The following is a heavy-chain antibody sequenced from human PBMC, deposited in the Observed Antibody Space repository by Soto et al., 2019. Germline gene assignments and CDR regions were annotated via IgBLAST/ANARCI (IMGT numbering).Heavy chain of an antibody. CDR2: IYYSGST. D-gene: IGHD3-10*01. Sequence: PSETLSLTCTVSGGSVSSGSYYWSWIRQPPGKGLEWIGYIYYSGSTNYNPSLKSRVTISVDTSKNQFSLKLSSVTAADTAVYYCARADLRITMVRGVITQGWFDPWGQGTLVTVSS. V-gene: IGHV4-61*01. CDR1: GGSVSSGSYY. CDR3: ARADLRITMVRGVITQGWFDP. J-gene: IGHJ5*02.